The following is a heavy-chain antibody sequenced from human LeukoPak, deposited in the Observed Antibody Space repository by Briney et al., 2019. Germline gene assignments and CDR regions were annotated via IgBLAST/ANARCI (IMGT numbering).Heavy chain of an antibody. J-gene: IGHJ6*02. Sequence: SETLSLTCAVYGGSFSGYSWSWIRQPPGKGLEWIGEIDHSGSTNYNPSLKSRVTISVDTSKNQFSLKLSSVTAADTAVFYCARLPFPPIVVVPAAILGDGMDVWGQGTTVTVPS. CDR1: GGSFSGYS. CDR3: ARLPFPPIVVVPAAILGDGMDV. V-gene: IGHV4-34*01. D-gene: IGHD2-2*01. CDR2: IDHSGST.